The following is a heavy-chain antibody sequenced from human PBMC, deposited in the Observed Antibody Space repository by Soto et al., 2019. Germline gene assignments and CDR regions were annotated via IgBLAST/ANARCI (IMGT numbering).Heavy chain of an antibody. V-gene: IGHV3-7*01. Sequence: SLRLSCAASGFTFSSYWMSWVRQAPGKGLEWVANIKQDGSEKYYVDSVKGRFTISRDNAKNSLYLQMNSLRAEDTAVYYCARGGGRQQLVLNFDYWGQGTLVTVSS. J-gene: IGHJ4*02. D-gene: IGHD6-13*01. CDR2: IKQDGSEK. CDR3: ARGGGRQQLVLNFDY. CDR1: GFTFSSYW.